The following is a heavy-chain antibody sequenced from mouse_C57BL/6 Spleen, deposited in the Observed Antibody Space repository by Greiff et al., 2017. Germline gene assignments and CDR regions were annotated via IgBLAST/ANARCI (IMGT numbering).Heavy chain of an antibody. CDR1: GYTFTDYE. J-gene: IGHJ4*01. V-gene: IGHV1-15*01. CDR3: TRRRPLYAMDY. Sequence: VKLVESGAELVRPGASVTLSCKASGYTFTDYEMHWVKQTPVHGLEWIGAIDPETGGTAYNQKFKGKAILTADKSSSTAYMELRSLTSEDSAVYYCTRRRPLYAMDYWGQGTSVTVSS. CDR2: IDPETGGT.